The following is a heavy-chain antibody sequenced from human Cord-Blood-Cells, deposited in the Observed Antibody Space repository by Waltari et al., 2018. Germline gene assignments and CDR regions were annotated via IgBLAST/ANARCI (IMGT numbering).Heavy chain of an antibody. CDR2: MNPNSGNT. CDR1: GYTFTRYD. Sequence: QVQLVQSGAEVKKPGASVKVSCKASGYTFTRYDINWLRQASGQGLEWMGWMNPNSGNTGYAQKFQGRVTMTRNTSISTAYMELSSLRSEDTAVYYCARGCSSTSCYENLDYWGQGTLVTVSS. J-gene: IGHJ4*02. V-gene: IGHV1-8*02. CDR3: ARGCSSTSCYENLDY. D-gene: IGHD2-2*01.